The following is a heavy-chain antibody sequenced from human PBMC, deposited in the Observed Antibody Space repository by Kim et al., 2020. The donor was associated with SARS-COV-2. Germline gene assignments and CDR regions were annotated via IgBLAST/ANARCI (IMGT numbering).Heavy chain of an antibody. J-gene: IGHJ4*02. CDR3: ARIPLVQDYYDSSGWLRGVGYYFDY. D-gene: IGHD3-22*01. Sequence: SETLSLTCTVSGGSISSYYWSWIRQPPGKGLEWIGYIYYSGSTNYNPSLKSRVTISVDTSKNQFSLKLSSVTAADTAVYYCARIPLVQDYYDSSGWLRGVGYYFDYWGQGTLVTVSS. V-gene: IGHV4-59*01. CDR1: GGSISSYY. CDR2: IYYSGST.